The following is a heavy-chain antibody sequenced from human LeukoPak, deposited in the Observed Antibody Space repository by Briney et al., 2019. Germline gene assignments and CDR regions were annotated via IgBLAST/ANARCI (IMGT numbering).Heavy chain of an antibody. CDR2: IKQDGSEK. V-gene: IGHV3-7*01. CDR3: ARDRYSGSYWYY. J-gene: IGHJ4*02. D-gene: IGHD1-26*01. Sequence: GGSLRLSCAASGFTFSSYWMSWVRQVPGKGLEWVAKIKQDGSEKYYVDSVKGRFTISRDNAKNSLYLQMNSLRAEDTAVYYCARDRYSGSYWYYWGQGTLVTVSS. CDR1: GFTFSSYW.